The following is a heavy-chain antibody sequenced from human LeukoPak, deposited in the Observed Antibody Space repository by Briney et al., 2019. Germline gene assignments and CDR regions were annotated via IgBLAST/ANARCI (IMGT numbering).Heavy chain of an antibody. CDR2: ITGSGGST. V-gene: IGHV3-23*01. Sequence: QPGGSLRLSCAPSGFTFDNFAMTWVRQAPGKGLEWGSEITGSGGSTYYADSVKGRFIISRDNSKNTLYLQMNSLRAEDTAIYYCARELFDFDYWGQGTLVTVSS. CDR1: GFTFDNFA. J-gene: IGHJ4*02. D-gene: IGHD3-10*01. CDR3: ARELFDFDY.